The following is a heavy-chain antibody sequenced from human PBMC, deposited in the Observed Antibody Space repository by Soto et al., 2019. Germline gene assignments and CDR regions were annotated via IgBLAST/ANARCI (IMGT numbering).Heavy chain of an antibody. Sequence: GGSLRLSCAASGFIFNNYWMHWVRQAPGKGLVWVARINGDGTTTYVDSVKGRFTISRDNAKNMVYLQMNGLRVEDTAMYYCGRGSGPRGRPYWGQGISVTVSS. D-gene: IGHD6-25*01. CDR3: GRGSGPRGRPY. V-gene: IGHV3-74*01. CDR2: INGDGTT. J-gene: IGHJ4*02. CDR1: GFIFNNYW.